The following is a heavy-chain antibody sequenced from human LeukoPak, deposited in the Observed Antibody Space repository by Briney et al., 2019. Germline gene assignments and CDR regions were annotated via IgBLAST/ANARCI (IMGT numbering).Heavy chain of an antibody. CDR3: ATDRLKWDLIYAFDI. D-gene: IGHD1-26*01. CDR1: GYTLTELS. Sequence: GASVKVSCKVSGYTLTELSMHWVRQAPGKGLEWMGGFDPEDGETIYAQKFQGRVTTTEDTSTDTAYMELSSLRSEDTAVYYCATDRLKWDLIYAFDIWGQGTMVTVSS. V-gene: IGHV1-24*01. CDR2: FDPEDGET. J-gene: IGHJ3*02.